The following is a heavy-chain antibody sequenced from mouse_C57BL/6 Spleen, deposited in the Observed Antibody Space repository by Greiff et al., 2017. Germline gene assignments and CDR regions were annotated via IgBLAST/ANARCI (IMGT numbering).Heavy chain of an antibody. J-gene: IGHJ3*01. V-gene: IGHV1-55*01. D-gene: IGHD1-1*01. CDR2: IYPGSGST. Sequence: KPGQGLEWIGDIYPGSGSTYYNEKFKSKATLTVDTSSSTAYMQLSSLTSEDSAVYYCARGDYGSSSWFAYWGQGTLVTVSA. CDR3: ARGDYGSSSWFAY.